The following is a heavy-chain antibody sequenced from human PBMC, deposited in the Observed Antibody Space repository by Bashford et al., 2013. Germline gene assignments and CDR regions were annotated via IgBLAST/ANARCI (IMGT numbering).Heavy chain of an antibody. J-gene: IGHJ4*02. V-gene: IGHV4-59*08. CDR3: ARYQYSNFDY. CDR1: GGSISSYY. D-gene: IGHD6-6*01. CDR2: IYYSGST. Sequence: SETLSLTCTVSGGSISSYYWSWIRQPPGKGLEWIGYIYYSGSTNYNPSLKSRVTISVDTSKNQFSLKLSSVTAADTAVYYCARYQYSNFDYWGQGTLVTVSS.